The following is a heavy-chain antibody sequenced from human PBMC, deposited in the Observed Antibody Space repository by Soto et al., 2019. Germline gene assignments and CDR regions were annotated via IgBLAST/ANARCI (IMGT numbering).Heavy chain of an antibody. CDR2: IYYSGST. V-gene: IGHV4-59*08. D-gene: IGHD3-3*01. CDR1: GGSISSYY. Sequence: SETLSLTCTVSGGSISSYYWSWIRQPPGKGLEWIGYIYYSGSTNYNPSLKSRVTISVDTSKNQFSLKLSSVTAADTSVYYCAGTVTIFGVVIKGKFDYWGQGTLVTVSS. CDR3: AGTVTIFGVVIKGKFDY. J-gene: IGHJ4*02.